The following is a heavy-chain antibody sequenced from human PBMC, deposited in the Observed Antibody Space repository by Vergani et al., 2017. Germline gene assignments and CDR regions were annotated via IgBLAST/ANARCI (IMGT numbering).Heavy chain of an antibody. CDR2: IYYSGST. Sequence: QVQLQESGPGLVKPSQTLSLTCTVSGGSISTGRYYLSSLRQHPGKGLGLIGYIYYSGSTYYNPSLKSRVTISVDTSKNQFSLELSSVPAADTAVYYCARGYGSGSHPFDPWGQGTLVTVSS. CDR3: ARGYGSGSHPFDP. J-gene: IGHJ5*02. D-gene: IGHD3-10*01. V-gene: IGHV4-31*03. CDR1: GGSISTGRYY.